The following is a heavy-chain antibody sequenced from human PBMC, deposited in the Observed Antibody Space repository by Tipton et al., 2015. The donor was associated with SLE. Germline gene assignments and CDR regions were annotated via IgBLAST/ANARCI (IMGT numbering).Heavy chain of an antibody. CDR1: GFTFSSYG. CDR3: AKDGDYYCSGSPGDFDL. V-gene: IGHV3-30*02. Sequence: SLRLSCAASGFTFSSYGMNWVRQAPGKGLEWVAFIRYDGSNKYYADSVKGRFTISRDNSKNTLYLQMNSLRAEDTAVYYCAKDGDYYCSGSPGDFDLWGRGTLVTVSS. J-gene: IGHJ2*01. D-gene: IGHD3-10*01. CDR2: IRYDGSNK.